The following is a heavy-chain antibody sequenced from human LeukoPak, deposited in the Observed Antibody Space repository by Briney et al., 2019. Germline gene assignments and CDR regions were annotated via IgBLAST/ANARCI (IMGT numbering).Heavy chain of an antibody. J-gene: IGHJ4*02. CDR1: GYTFTDYY. V-gene: IGHV1-8*02. D-gene: IGHD3-9*01. Sequence: ASVTVSCKASGYTFTDYYMHWVRQAPGQGRAWMGWMNPNNGNIDYAQKFQGRVTMTRDTSISTAYMELSSLRSEDTAVYYCARGLSTGYYSGIDSWGQGTLVTVSS. CDR2: MNPNNGNI. CDR3: ARGLSTGYYSGIDS.